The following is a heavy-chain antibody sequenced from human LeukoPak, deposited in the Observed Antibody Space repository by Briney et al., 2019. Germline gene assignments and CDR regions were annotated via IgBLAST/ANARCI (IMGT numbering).Heavy chain of an antibody. CDR3: GRDLDTSSEY. V-gene: IGHV3-74*01. D-gene: IGHD6-13*01. J-gene: IGHJ4*02. CDR2: INRDGSST. Sequence: GGSLRLSCAASGFTFSNYWMLWVRQAPGKGLVWVSRINRDGSSTNYADSVKGRLTISRDNAKNTLYLQMNSLRAEDTAVYYCGRDLDTSSEYWGQGTLVTVSS. CDR1: GFTFSNYW.